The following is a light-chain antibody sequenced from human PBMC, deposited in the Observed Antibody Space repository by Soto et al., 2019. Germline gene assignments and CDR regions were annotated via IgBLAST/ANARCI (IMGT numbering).Light chain of an antibody. CDR2: GAS. CDR3: QQYGTSLSIT. Sequence: EIVLTQSPGTLSLSPGERATLSCRASQTVNSDYLAWYQQKVGQPPRLLIYGASSRATGVPARFSGRGSGTDFTLIINRLEPADFAVYYCQQYGTSLSITLGQGTRLEIK. J-gene: IGKJ5*01. V-gene: IGKV3-20*01. CDR1: QTVNSDY.